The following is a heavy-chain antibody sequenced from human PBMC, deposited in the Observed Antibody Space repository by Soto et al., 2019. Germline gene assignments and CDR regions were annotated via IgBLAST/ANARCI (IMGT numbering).Heavy chain of an antibody. J-gene: IGHJ5*02. D-gene: IGHD4-17*01. V-gene: IGHV2-5*02. Sequence: QITLKESGPTLVKPTQTLTLTRTFSGFSLTTRGVGVGWIRQPPGKPLEWLALIYWDDDTRYSPSLKSRLAITKDTSKNQVVLTMSNIDPADTGTYFCAHRTTTVTWWFDPWGQGTLVTVSS. CDR1: GFSLTTRGVG. CDR2: IYWDDDT. CDR3: AHRTTTVTWWFDP.